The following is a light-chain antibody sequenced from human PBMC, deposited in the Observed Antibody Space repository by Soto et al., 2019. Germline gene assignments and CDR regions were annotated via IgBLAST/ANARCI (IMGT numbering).Light chain of an antibody. CDR3: QHRNSWPLT. Sequence: EIVLKQSPATLSLSPGERATLSCRASQSISSYLAWYQQKPGQAPRLLIYDASNRATGIPARFSGSGSGTDFTLTISSLEPEDVAVYYCQHRNSWPLTFGGGTKVEIK. V-gene: IGKV3-11*01. CDR2: DAS. CDR1: QSISSY. J-gene: IGKJ4*01.